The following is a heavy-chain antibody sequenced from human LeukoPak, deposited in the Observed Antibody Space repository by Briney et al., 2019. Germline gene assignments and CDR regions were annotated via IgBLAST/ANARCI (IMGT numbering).Heavy chain of an antibody. CDR2: IYPGDSET. CDR3: AKGSGSYYKVPFDY. V-gene: IGHV5-51*01. Sequence: GESLRISCKGSGYNLSRYWIGWVRQMAGKGLEWMGIIYPGDSETRYSPSFQGQVTISADKSINTAYLQWSSLKASDTAMYYCAKGSGSYYKVPFDYWGQGTLVTVSS. J-gene: IGHJ4*02. CDR1: GYNLSRYW. D-gene: IGHD3-10*01.